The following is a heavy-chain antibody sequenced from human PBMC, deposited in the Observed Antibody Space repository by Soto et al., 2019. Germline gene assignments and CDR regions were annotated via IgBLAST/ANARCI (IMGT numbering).Heavy chain of an antibody. Sequence: GGSLRLSCAASGFTFSSYGMHWVRQAPGKGLEWVAVIWYDGSNKYYADSVKGRFTISRDNSKNTLYLQMNSLRAEDTAVYYCARDAVGSGIRPNNWFDPWGQGTLVTVSS. CDR3: ARDAVGSGIRPNNWFDP. J-gene: IGHJ5*02. CDR2: IWYDGSNK. D-gene: IGHD3-10*01. CDR1: GFTFSSYG. V-gene: IGHV3-33*01.